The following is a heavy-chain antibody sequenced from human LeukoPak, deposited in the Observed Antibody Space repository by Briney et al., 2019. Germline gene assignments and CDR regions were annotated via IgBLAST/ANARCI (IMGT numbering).Heavy chain of an antibody. J-gene: IGHJ5*02. Sequence: PGGSLRLSCAASGFTFSSYAMSWVRQAPGKGLEWVSAIRGSGGSTYYADSVKGRFTISRDNSKNTLYLQMNSLRAEDTAVYYCAKGADYGDYVFQFDPWGQGTLVTVSS. CDR1: GFTFSSYA. CDR3: AKGADYGDYVFQFDP. D-gene: IGHD4-17*01. CDR2: IRGSGGST. V-gene: IGHV3-23*01.